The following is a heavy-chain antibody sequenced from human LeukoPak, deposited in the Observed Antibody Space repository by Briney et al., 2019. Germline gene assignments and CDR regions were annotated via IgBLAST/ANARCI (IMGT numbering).Heavy chain of an antibody. J-gene: IGHJ3*02. V-gene: IGHV3-30*04. CDR1: GFTFSSYA. Sequence: AGSLRLSCAASGFTFSSYAMHWVRQAPGKGLEWVAVISYDGSNKYYADSVKGRFTISRDNSKNTLYLQMNSLRAEDTAVYYCARELSGSYFDAFDIWGQGTMVTVSS. D-gene: IGHD1-26*01. CDR2: ISYDGSNK. CDR3: ARELSGSYFDAFDI.